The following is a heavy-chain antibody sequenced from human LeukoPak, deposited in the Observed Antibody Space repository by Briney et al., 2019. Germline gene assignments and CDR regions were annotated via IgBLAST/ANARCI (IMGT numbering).Heavy chain of an antibody. CDR2: INPNSGGT. CDR1: GYTFTGYY. J-gene: IGHJ4*02. CDR3: ARDSHSSSPPY. Sequence: ASVKVSCKAPGYTFTGYYMHWVRQAPGQGLEWMGRINPNSGGTNYAQKFQGRVTMTRDTSISTAYMELSRLRSDDTAVYYCARDSHSSSPPYWGQGTLVTVSS. D-gene: IGHD6-13*01. V-gene: IGHV1-2*06.